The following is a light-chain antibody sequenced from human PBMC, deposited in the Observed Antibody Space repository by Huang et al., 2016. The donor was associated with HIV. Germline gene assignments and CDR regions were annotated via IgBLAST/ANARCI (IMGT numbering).Light chain of an antibody. CDR3: MQALQPSYT. CDR1: QSLLHSNGYNY. Sequence: DIVMTQSPLSLPVTPGEPASISCRSSQSLLHSNGYNYLDWYLQKPGQSPQLLIYLGSNRASGVPDRFSGSGSDTDFTLKISRVEAEDVGVYYCMQALQPSYTFGQGTKLEIK. J-gene: IGKJ2*01. CDR2: LGS. V-gene: IGKV2-28*01.